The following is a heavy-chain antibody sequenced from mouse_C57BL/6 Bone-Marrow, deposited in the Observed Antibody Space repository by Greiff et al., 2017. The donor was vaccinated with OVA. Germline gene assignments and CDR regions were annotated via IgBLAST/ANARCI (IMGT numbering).Heavy chain of an antibody. J-gene: IGHJ4*01. CDR1: GFSLSTLGMG. CDR3: ARIEELLRMDAMDY. CDR2: IWWVDDK. Sequence: QVTLKVSGPGILQPSQPLSLTCSFSGFSLSTLGMGVGWIRQPSGKGLEWLVHIWWVDDKYYNPTQKSRLTIYKDTSKNQVFLKFANVDTADTATNYGARIEELLRMDAMDYGGQGTSVTVSS. D-gene: IGHD1-1*01. V-gene: IGHV8-8*01.